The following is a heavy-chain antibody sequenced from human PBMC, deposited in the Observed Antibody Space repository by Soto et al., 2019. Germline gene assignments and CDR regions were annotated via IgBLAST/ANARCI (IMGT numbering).Heavy chain of an antibody. Sequence: GASVKVSCKASGYTFTSYGSSWVRQAPGQGLEWMGWISAYNGNTNYAQKLQGRVTMTTDASTSTAYMELRSLRSDDTAVYYCVTDYYDSSGREYWGQGTLVTVSS. CDR3: VTDYYDSSGREY. CDR1: GYTFTSYG. D-gene: IGHD3-22*01. J-gene: IGHJ4*02. V-gene: IGHV1-18*01. CDR2: ISAYNGNT.